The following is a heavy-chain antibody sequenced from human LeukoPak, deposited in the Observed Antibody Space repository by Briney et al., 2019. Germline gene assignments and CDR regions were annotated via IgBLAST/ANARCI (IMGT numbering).Heavy chain of an antibody. D-gene: IGHD3-22*01. J-gene: IGHJ4*02. CDR3: ARVAPTYYDSSGYPPSFDY. CDR2: ISAYNGNT. Sequence: ASVKVSCKASGYTFTSYGISWVRQAPGQGPEWVGWISAYNGNTNYAQKLQGRVTMTTDTSTSTAYMELRSLRSDDTAVYYCARVAPTYYDSSGYPPSFDYWGQGTLVTVSS. CDR1: GYTFTSYG. V-gene: IGHV1-18*01.